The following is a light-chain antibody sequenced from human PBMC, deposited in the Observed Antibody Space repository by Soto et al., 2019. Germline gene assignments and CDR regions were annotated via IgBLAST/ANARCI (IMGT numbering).Light chain of an antibody. CDR1: QSLLHNNGYNY. J-gene: IGKJ1*01. Sequence: DIVMTQSPLSLPVTPGEPASISCRSSQSLLHNNGYNYLDWYLQKPGQSPQLLIYLGSNRASGVPDRFSGSGSVTDFTLKISRVEAEDVGVYYCMQALQTRTFGQGTKVEIK. CDR3: MQALQTRT. V-gene: IGKV2-28*01. CDR2: LGS.